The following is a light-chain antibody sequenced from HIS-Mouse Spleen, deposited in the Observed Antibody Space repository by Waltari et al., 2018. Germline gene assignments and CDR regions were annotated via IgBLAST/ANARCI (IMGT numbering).Light chain of an antibody. CDR1: RSDAGGYNY. V-gene: IGLV2-14*01. CDR2: EVS. Sequence: QSALTQPASVSGSPGQSITIPCTGPRSDAGGYNYVSWYQQHPGKAPKLMIYEVSNRPSGVSNRFSGSKSGNTASLTISGLQAEDEADYYCSSYTSSSTRVFGGGTKLTVL. J-gene: IGLJ3*02. CDR3: SSYTSSSTRV.